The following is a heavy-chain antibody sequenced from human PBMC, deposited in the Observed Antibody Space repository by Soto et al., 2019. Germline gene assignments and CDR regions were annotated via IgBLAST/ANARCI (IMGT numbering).Heavy chain of an antibody. CDR1: GGSISSGDYY. D-gene: IGHD2-15*01. Sequence: QVQLQESGPGLVKPSQTLSLTCTVSGGSISSGDYYWSWIRQPPGKGLEWIGYIYYSGSTYYNPSLKSRVTISVDTSKNPFSMKLSSVTAADTAVYYCAREGYCSGGSCYPGEWGQGTLVTVSS. V-gene: IGHV4-30-4*01. CDR2: IYYSGST. CDR3: AREGYCSGGSCYPGE. J-gene: IGHJ4*02.